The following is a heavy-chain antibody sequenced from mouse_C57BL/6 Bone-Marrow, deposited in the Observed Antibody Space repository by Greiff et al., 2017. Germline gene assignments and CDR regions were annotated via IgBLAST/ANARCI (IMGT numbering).Heavy chain of an antibody. CDR1: GYAFTNYL. J-gene: IGHJ3*01. Sequence: QVQLQQSGAELVRPGTSVKVSCKASGYAFTNYLIEWVKQRPGQGLEWIGVINPGSGGTNYNEKFKGKATLTADKSSSTAYMQLSSLTSEDSAVYFCAREVNYYGSSYRFAYWGQGTLVTVSA. CDR3: AREVNYYGSSYRFAY. V-gene: IGHV1-54*01. D-gene: IGHD1-1*01. CDR2: INPGSGGT.